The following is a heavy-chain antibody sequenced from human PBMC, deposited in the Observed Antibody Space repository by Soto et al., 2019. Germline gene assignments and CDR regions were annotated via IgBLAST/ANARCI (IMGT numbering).Heavy chain of an antibody. D-gene: IGHD3-3*01. CDR1: GGSLTGSS. CDR2: VNHSGST. V-gene: IGHV4-34*01. J-gene: IGHJ5*02. Sequence: SETVSSTCAAYGGSLTGSSCGWIRHNPGKGLEWIGEVNHSGSTNYNPSLTSRVTISVDTSKHQFSLKLSSVTAADTAVYYCARGRRITICGVGTKNWFDPWGQGTLVTVSS. CDR3: ARGRRITICGVGTKNWFDP.